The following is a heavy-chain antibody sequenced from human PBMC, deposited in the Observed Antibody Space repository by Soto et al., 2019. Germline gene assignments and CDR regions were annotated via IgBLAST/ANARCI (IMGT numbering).Heavy chain of an antibody. CDR3: ARDIFGRDYIWGSYRPDAFDI. J-gene: IGHJ3*02. Sequence: GGSLRLSCAASGFTFSSYSMNWVRQAPGKGLEWVSSISSSSSYIYYADSVKGRFTISRDNAKNSLYLQMNSLRAEDTAVYYCARDIFGRDYIWGSYRPDAFDIWGQGTMVTVSS. V-gene: IGHV3-21*01. CDR2: ISSSSSYI. CDR1: GFTFSSYS. D-gene: IGHD3-16*02.